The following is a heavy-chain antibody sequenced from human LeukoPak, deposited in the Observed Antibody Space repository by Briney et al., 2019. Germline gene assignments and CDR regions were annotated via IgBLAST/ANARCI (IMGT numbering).Heavy chain of an antibody. D-gene: IGHD5-12*01. J-gene: IGHJ4*02. CDR1: GFTFSNYA. Sequence: GSLRLSCAASGFTFSNYAMSWVRQAPGKGLEWVSAISGSGYSTYYADSVEGRFTISRDNSKNTLYLQMNSLRAEDTAVYYCAKEAGYSGYDYPDYWGQGTLVTVSS. CDR3: AKEAGYSGYDYPDY. V-gene: IGHV3-23*01. CDR2: ISGSGYST.